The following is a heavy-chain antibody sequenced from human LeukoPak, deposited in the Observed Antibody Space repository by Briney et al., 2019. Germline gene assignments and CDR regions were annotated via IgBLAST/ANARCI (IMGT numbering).Heavy chain of an antibody. D-gene: IGHD2-21*02. CDR2: IVVGSGNT. CDR3: AAVGCGGDCYSLHYYMDV. Sequence: ASVKVSCKASGFTFTSSAMQWVRQARRQRLEWIGWIVVGSGNTNYAQKFQERVTITRDMSTSTAYMELSSLRSEDTAVYYCAAVGCGGDCYSLHYYMDVWGKGTTVTVSS. V-gene: IGHV1-58*02. J-gene: IGHJ6*03. CDR1: GFTFTSSA.